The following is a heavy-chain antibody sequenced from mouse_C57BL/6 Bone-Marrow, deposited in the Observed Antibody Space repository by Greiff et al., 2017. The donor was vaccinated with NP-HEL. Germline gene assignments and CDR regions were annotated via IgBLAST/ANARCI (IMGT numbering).Heavy chain of an antibody. V-gene: IGHV5-12*01. CDR2: ISNGGGST. CDR1: GFTFSDYY. CDR3: ARQGSSGYRAWFAY. D-gene: IGHD3-2*02. Sequence: EVMLVESGGGLVQPGGSLKLSCGASGFTFSDYYMYWVRQTPEKRLEWVAYISNGGGSTYYPDTVKGRFTISRDNAKNTLYLQMSRLKSEDTAMYYCARQGSSGYRAWFAYWGQGTLVTVSA. J-gene: IGHJ3*01.